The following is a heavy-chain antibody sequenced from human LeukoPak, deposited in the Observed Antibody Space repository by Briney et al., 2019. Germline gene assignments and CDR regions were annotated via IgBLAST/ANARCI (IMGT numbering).Heavy chain of an antibody. CDR2: IYYSGST. D-gene: IGHD6-13*01. CDR1: GASISSSTYY. J-gene: IGHJ4*02. CDR3: AGIAAAGTDFDY. V-gene: IGHV4-39*01. Sequence: SETLSLTCIVSGASISSSTYYWGWIRQPPGEGLEWIGSIYYSGSTYYNPSLKSRVTISVDTSKNQFSLKLSSVTAADTAVYYCAGIAAAGTDFDYWGQGTLVTVSS.